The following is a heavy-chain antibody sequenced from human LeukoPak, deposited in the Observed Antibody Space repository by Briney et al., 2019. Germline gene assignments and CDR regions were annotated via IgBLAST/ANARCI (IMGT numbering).Heavy chain of an antibody. Sequence: GGSLRLSCAASGFTFSYYEMNWVRQAPGKGLEWVSYIGSGGGSIYYADSVRGRFTSSRDNAKKSLYLQMNSLRVEDTAVYYCARDDYGGTFDAFDIRGQGAMVTVSS. V-gene: IGHV3-48*03. D-gene: IGHD4-17*01. J-gene: IGHJ3*02. CDR3: ARDDYGGTFDAFDI. CDR2: IGSGGGSI. CDR1: GFTFSYYE.